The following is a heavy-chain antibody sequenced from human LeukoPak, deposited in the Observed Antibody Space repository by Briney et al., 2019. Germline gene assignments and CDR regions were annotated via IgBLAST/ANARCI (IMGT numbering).Heavy chain of an antibody. D-gene: IGHD6-19*01. CDR2: AYYTGDT. J-gene: IGHJ6*02. CDR3: GRYVSNGWDYHYGLDV. CDR1: GCSVASTGCY. Sequence: PSETLSLTCTVSGCSVASTGCYWGWIRQPPGKGLEWIGSAYYTGDTYSTPSLKSRLTISVDTSRNQFALTLSSVTAAYTAVYYCGRYVSNGWDYHYGLDVWGQGTTVTVSS. V-gene: IGHV4-39*01.